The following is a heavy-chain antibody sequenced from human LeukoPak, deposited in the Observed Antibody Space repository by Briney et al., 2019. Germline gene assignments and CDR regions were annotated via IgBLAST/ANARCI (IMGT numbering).Heavy chain of an antibody. CDR3: ARETLTYCYDSSGYFSWFDP. D-gene: IGHD3-22*01. CDR1: GYTFTSYA. J-gene: IGHJ5*02. V-gene: IGHV1-3*01. CDR2: INAGNGST. Sequence: ASVKVSCKASGYTFTSYAMHWARQAPGQRLEWMGWINAGNGSTKYSQRFQGRVTITRDTSASTAYMELSSLRSEDTAVYYCARETLTYCYDSSGYFSWFDPWGQGTLVAVSS.